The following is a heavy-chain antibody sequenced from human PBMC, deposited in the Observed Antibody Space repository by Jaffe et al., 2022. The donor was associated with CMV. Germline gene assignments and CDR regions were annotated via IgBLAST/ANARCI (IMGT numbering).Heavy chain of an antibody. V-gene: IGHV3-21*01. J-gene: IGHJ4*02. D-gene: IGHD3-16*01. CDR3: VRGDSRDY. Sequence: EVQLVESGGGLVKPGGSLRLSCSASGFSFSSSTMNWVRQAPGKGLEWVSSIGSSSLDKYYANSVRGRFTISRDNAKNSLYLQMNSLRVEDTAVYSCVRGDSRDYWGQGTLVTVSS. CDR1: GFSFSSST. CDR2: IGSSSLDK.